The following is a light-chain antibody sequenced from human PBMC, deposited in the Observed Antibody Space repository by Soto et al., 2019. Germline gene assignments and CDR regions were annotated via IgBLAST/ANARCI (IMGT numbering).Light chain of an antibody. V-gene: IGKV3-15*01. CDR3: QQFSKWTLT. CDR2: GAS. CDR1: QSVSSY. J-gene: IGKJ4*01. Sequence: EIVMTQSPATLSVSLGERATLSCRASQSVSSYLAWYQQKPGQAHWLLIYGASTRATGIPARFSCSGSGTDFILTISSLQSEDLAVYDCQQFSKWTLTVGGCTTVEIK.